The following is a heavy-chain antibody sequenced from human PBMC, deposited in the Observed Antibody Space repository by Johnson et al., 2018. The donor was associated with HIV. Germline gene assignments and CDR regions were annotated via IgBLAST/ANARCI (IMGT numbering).Heavy chain of an antibody. V-gene: IGHV3-66*02. CDR1: GFTFSSYW. CDR3: ARDRWLGDAFDI. Sequence: VQLVEPGGGLVQPGGSLRLSCAASGFTFSSYWMHWVRQAPGKGLVWVSVIYDGDTTYYTDSVKGLFPISRDDSKNPLYLQMNSLRPGDYAVYYGARDRWLGDAFDIWGQGTMVTVSA. CDR2: IYDGDTT. J-gene: IGHJ3*02. D-gene: IGHD4-23*01.